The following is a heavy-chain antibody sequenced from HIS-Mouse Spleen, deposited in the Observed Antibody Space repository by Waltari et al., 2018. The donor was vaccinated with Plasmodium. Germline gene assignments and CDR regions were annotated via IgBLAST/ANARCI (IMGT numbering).Heavy chain of an antibody. CDR3: ARGMKSSSSAFDI. Sequence: EVQLVESGGGLIQPGGSLRLSCAASGFTVSSNYMSWVRRAPGKGLEWVSVIYSGGSTYYADSVKGRFTISRDNSKNTLYLQMNSLRAEDTAVYYCARGMKSSSSAFDIWGQGTMVTVSS. V-gene: IGHV3-53*01. J-gene: IGHJ3*02. CDR2: IYSGGST. CDR1: GFTVSSNY. D-gene: IGHD6-6*01.